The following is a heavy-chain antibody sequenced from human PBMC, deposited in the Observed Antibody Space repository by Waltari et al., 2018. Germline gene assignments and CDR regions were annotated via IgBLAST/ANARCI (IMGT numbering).Heavy chain of an antibody. CDR3: ARSYCSGGSCVYYYYYGMDV. J-gene: IGHJ6*02. CDR1: GYTSIGYY. CDR2: INPNSGGT. V-gene: IGHV1-2*02. Sequence: QVQLVQSGAAVKKPGASVKVSCKAPGYTSIGYYMPSFRPAPGQGLEWMGWINPNSGGTNYAQKFQGRVTMTRDTSISTAYMELSRLRSDDTAVYYCARSYCSGGSCVYYYYYGMDVWGQGTTVTVSS. D-gene: IGHD2-15*01.